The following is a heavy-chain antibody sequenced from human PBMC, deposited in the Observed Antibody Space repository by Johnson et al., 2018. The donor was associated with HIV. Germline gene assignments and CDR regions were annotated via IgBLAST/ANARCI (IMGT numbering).Heavy chain of an antibody. CDR1: GFTFSSYV. CDR3: ATVWRNEGRHAFDV. Sequence: QVQLVESGGGLVQPGGSLRLSCAASGFTFSSYVMHWVRRAPGKGLEWVAVISYDGSNKYYADSVKGRFTISRDNSKNTLYLQMNSLRAEDTAVYFCATVWRNEGRHAFDVWGQGTMVTVSS. CDR2: ISYDGSNK. D-gene: IGHD1-1*01. V-gene: IGHV3-30*04. J-gene: IGHJ3*01.